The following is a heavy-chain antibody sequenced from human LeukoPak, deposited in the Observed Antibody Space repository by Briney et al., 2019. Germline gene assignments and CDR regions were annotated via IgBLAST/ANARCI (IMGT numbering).Heavy chain of an antibody. D-gene: IGHD6-6*01. CDR3: ATGFEYSSSSGWFDP. Sequence: PSETLSLTCAVSGGSISSYYWSWIRQPAGKGLEWVGRIYTSGSANYNPSLKSRVTMSVDTSKNQFSLKLSSVTAADTAVYYSATGFEYSSSSGWFDPWGQGTLVTVSS. J-gene: IGHJ5*02. CDR2: IYTSGSA. V-gene: IGHV4-4*07. CDR1: GGSISSYY.